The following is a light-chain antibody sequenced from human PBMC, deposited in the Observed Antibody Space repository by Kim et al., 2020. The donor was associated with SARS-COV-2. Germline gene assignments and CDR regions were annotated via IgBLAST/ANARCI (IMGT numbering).Light chain of an antibody. CDR3: ASCDDGLIGRV. J-gene: IGLJ3*02. Sequence: GQSISISSCASSYNIEYNIVNWYQQRPGTAPKLLIYRNNQRPSGVPNRFSGSKSGTSASLAISGLQPEDEADYYCASCDDGLIGRVFGGGTQLTVL. CDR2: RNN. V-gene: IGLV1-44*01. CDR1: SYNIEYNI.